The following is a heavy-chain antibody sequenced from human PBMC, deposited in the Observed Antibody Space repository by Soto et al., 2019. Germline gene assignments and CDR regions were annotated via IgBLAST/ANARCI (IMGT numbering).Heavy chain of an antibody. CDR1: GFHFSSYA. Sequence: PGGSLRLSCAACGFHFSSYAMGWVRPAPGKGLEWVSTISGSASSTYYADSVKGRFTTSRDNSKNTLYLQMNSLRAEDTAVYYCAKDYFGSGSQRDAFDIWGQGTMVTVSS. D-gene: IGHD3-10*01. J-gene: IGHJ3*02. CDR3: AKDYFGSGSQRDAFDI. V-gene: IGHV3-23*01. CDR2: ISGSASST.